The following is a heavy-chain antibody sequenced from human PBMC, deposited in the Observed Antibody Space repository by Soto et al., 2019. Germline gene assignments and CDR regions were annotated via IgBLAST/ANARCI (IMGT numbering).Heavy chain of an antibody. CDR3: TSPPLGDYGGNAGDY. V-gene: IGHV3-73*01. CDR2: IRSKANSYAT. CDR1: GFTFSGSA. J-gene: IGHJ4*02. D-gene: IGHD4-17*01. Sequence: WGSLRLSCASSGFTFSGSAMHWVRQASGKGLEWVGRIRSKANSYATAYAASVKGRFTISRDDSKNTAYLQMNSLKTEDTAVYYCTSPPLGDYGGNAGDYWGQGTLVT.